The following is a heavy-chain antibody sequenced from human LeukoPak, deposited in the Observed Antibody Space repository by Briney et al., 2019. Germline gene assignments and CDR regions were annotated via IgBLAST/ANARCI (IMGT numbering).Heavy chain of an antibody. CDR1: GFTFSDYY. Sequence: GGSLRLSCAASGFTFSDYYMSWIRQAPGKGLEWVSYISSSGDSIYHADSVKGRFTISRDNAKNSLYLQMNSLRAEDTAVYYCARHSSGYFRLDYWGQGTLVTVSS. CDR2: ISSSGDSI. CDR3: ARHSSGYFRLDY. D-gene: IGHD3-22*01. J-gene: IGHJ4*02. V-gene: IGHV3-11*01.